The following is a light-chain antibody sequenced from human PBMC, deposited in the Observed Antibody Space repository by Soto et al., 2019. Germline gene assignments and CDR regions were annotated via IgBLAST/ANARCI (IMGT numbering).Light chain of an antibody. CDR1: QSVSSN. Sequence: EIVMKQSPATLSVSPGERATLSCRASQSVSSNLAWYQQKPGQAPRLLIYGASTRATCIPARFSGSGSGTAFTLTISSLKSEDVAGYYCQQYNNWPPMYTFGQGTKLEIK. J-gene: IGKJ2*01. CDR3: QQYNNWPPMYT. V-gene: IGKV3D-15*01. CDR2: GAS.